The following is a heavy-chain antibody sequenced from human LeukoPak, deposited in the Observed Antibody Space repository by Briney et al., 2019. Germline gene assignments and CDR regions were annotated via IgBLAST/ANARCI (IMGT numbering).Heavy chain of an antibody. V-gene: IGHV3-48*04. Sequence: GGSLRLSCAASGFTFSSYSMNWVRQAPGKGLEWVSYISSSGSTIYYADSVKGRFTISRDNAKNSLYLQMNSLRAEDTAVYYCARGYYYDSSGYYLTEYFRLWGQGILVTVSS. CDR2: ISSSGSTI. D-gene: IGHD3-22*01. CDR1: GFTFSSYS. CDR3: ARGYYYDSSGYYLTEYFRL. J-gene: IGHJ1*01.